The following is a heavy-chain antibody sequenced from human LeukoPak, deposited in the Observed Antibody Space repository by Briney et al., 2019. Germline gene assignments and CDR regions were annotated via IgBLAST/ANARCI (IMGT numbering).Heavy chain of an antibody. J-gene: IGHJ4*02. V-gene: IGHV3-23*01. Sequence: GGSLRLSCAASGFTFSSYGMNWVRQAPGKGLEWVSTISASGGSTYYTDSVKGRFTISRDNSNNTLYLQMNSLRAEDTAVYYCAKRDFDDYFDYWGQGTLVTVSS. CDR1: GFTFSSYG. CDR2: ISASGGST. CDR3: AKRDFDDYFDY. D-gene: IGHD3-9*01.